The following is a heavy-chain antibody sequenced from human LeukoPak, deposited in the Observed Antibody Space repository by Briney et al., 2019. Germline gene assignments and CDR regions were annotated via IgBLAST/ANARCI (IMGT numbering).Heavy chain of an antibody. V-gene: IGHV3-48*03. CDR1: GFTFSSYE. J-gene: IGHJ4*02. CDR3: ARDMKMIGEQGKFDY. CDR2: ISSSGSTI. D-gene: IGHD3-22*01. Sequence: GGSLRLSCAASGFTFSSYEMNWVRQAPGKGLEWVSYISSSGSTIYYADSVKGRFTISRDNAKNSLYLQMNSLRAEDTAVYYCARDMKMIGEQGKFDYWGQGTLVTVSS.